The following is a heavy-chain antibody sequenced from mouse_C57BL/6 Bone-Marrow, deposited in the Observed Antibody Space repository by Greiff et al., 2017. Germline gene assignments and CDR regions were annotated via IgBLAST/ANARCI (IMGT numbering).Heavy chain of an antibody. J-gene: IGHJ2*01. D-gene: IGHD2-2*01. Sequence: QVQLQQSGPELVKPGASVKISCKASGYAFSSSWMNWVKQRPGKGLEWIGRIYPGDGDTNYNGKFKGKATLTADKSSSTAYMQLSSLTSEDSAVYFCAGGGYDDWGQGTTLTVSS. CDR2: IYPGDGDT. V-gene: IGHV1-82*01. CDR3: AGGGYDD. CDR1: GYAFSSSW.